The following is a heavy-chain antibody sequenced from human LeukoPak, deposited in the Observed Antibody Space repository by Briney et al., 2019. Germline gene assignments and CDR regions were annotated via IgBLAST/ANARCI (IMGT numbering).Heavy chain of an antibody. CDR3: ATWYLGGYYYVRSTKFDY. J-gene: IGHJ4*02. CDR1: GYTITGYY. CDR2: FDPEDGET. Sequence: ASVKVSCKASGYTITGYYMHWVRQAPGKGLEWMGGFDPEDGETIYAQKFQGRVTMTEDTSTDTAYMELSSLRSEDTAVYYCATWYLGGYYYVRSTKFDYWGQGTLVTVSS. D-gene: IGHD3-22*01. V-gene: IGHV1-24*01.